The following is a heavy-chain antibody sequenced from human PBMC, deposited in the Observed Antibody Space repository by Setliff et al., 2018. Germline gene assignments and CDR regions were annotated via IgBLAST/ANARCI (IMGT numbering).Heavy chain of an antibody. CDR3: ARVRMVQGYYEFDY. CDR2: IYYSGNT. Sequence: SETLSLTCTVSGGSINSMSYYWGWIRQPPGKGLEWIGNIYYSGNTNYNPSLKSRVAMSVDTSKNQFSLKLTSVTAADTAVYYCARVRMVQGYYEFDYWGQGTLVTVSS. V-gene: IGHV4-39*07. CDR1: GGSINSMSYY. D-gene: IGHD3-10*01. J-gene: IGHJ4*02.